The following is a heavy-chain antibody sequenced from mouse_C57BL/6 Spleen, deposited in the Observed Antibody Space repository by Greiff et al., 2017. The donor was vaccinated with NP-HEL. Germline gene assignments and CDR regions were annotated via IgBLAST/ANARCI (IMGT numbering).Heavy chain of an antibody. CDR2: FLPGSGGT. J-gene: IGHJ2*01. CDR1: GYTFTAYW. CDR3: ARKGIYYYGSSYVFFDY. V-gene: IGHV1-9*01. Sequence: QVQLQQSGAELMKPGASVKISCKASGYTFTAYWIEWVKQSHGHGLEWIGNFLPGSGGTNYNEKFKGKATLTADTSSNTAYMQLSRLTSDDSAIYYCARKGIYYYGSSYVFFDYWGQGTTLTVSS. D-gene: IGHD1-1*01.